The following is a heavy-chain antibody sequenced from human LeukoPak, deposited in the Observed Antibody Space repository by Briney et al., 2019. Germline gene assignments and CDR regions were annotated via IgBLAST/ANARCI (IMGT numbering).Heavy chain of an antibody. CDR1: GFTFSSYE. D-gene: IGHD1-26*01. Sequence: GGSLRLSCAASGFTFSSYEMSWVRQAPGKGLEWVSYISSSGSTIYYADSVKGRFTISRDNAKNSLYLQMNSLRAEDTAVYYCARSGRRRQNYYYYYGMDVWGQGTTVTVSS. CDR2: ISSSGSTI. V-gene: IGHV3-48*03. CDR3: ARSGRRRQNYYYYYGMDV. J-gene: IGHJ6*02.